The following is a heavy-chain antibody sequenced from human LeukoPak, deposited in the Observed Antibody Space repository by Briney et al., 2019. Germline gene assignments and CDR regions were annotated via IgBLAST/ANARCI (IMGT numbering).Heavy chain of an antibody. CDR2: IKQDGSEK. V-gene: IGHV3-7*01. J-gene: IGHJ6*03. CDR1: GFTFSNHW. CDR3: ARRNIAPAGDYQYHYMDV. Sequence: GGSLRLSCAVSGFTFSNHWMSWVRQAPGKGLEWVASIKQDGSEKLYVDSVKGRFTISRDNAKNSLYLHMDSLRAEDTAVCYCARRNIAPAGDYQYHYMDVWGKGTTVTISS. D-gene: IGHD6-13*01.